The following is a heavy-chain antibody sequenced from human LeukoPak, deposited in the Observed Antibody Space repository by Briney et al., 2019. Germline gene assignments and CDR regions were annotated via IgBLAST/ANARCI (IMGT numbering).Heavy chain of an antibody. CDR2: ISSSSTYI. D-gene: IGHD4/OR15-4a*01. V-gene: IGHV3-21*01. CDR3: ARFQGAHY. J-gene: IGHJ4*02. Sequence: GGSLRLSCAASGFTVSSNYMSWVRQAPGMGLEWVSSISSSSTYIYYADSVKGRFTISRDNTKNSLYLQMNSLRAEDTAVYYCARFQGAHYWGQGTLVTVSS. CDR1: GFTVSSNY.